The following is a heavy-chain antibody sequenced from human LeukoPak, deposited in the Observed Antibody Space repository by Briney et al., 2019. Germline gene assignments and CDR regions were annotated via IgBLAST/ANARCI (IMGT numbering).Heavy chain of an antibody. CDR1: GGSISGDGYH. V-gene: IGHV4-39*01. CDR2: VHYTGST. Sequence: SETLSLTCSVSGGSISGDGYHWGWIRRPPVKGLEWLGSVHYTGSTCYKTSLKSRLTVDMDTSRNQFSLRLSSVTAADTAVYYCARTSHSGYMVRGVLYYGMDVWGQGTTVTVSS. J-gene: IGHJ6*02. D-gene: IGHD3-10*01. CDR3: ARTSHSGYMVRGVLYYGMDV.